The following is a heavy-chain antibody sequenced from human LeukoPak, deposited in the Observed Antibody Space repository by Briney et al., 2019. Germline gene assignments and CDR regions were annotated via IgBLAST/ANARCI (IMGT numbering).Heavy chain of an antibody. CDR3: ARVRGYCSGGSCYSPCDAFDI. D-gene: IGHD2-15*01. CDR1: GGSISSYY. V-gene: IGHV4-59*08. J-gene: IGHJ3*02. Sequence: SETLSLTCTVSGGSISSYYWSWIRQPPGKGLEWIGYIYHSGSAYYNPSLKSRVTISVDTSKNQFSLKLSSVTAADTAVYYCARVRGYCSGGSCYSPCDAFDIWGQGTMVTVSS. CDR2: IYHSGSA.